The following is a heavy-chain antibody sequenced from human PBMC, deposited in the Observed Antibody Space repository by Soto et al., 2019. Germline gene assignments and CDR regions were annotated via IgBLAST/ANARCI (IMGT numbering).Heavy chain of an antibody. J-gene: IGHJ4*02. CDR3: ANAYYDSGIDY. D-gene: IGHD3-22*01. CDR2: ISYDGSNK. V-gene: IGHV3-30*18. Sequence: QVQLVESGGGVVQPGRSLRLSCAASGFTFSSYGMHWVRQAPGKGLEWVAVISYDGSNKYYADSVKGRFTISRDNSKNPLYLQMNSLSAEDTAVCYCANAYYDSGIDYSGEGTLVTVSS. CDR1: GFTFSSYG.